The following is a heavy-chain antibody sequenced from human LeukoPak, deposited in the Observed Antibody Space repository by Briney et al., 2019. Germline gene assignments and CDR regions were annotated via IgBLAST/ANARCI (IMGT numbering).Heavy chain of an antibody. CDR2: ISGSGGST. J-gene: IGHJ4*02. CDR3: ASGEGIAVAVPLPFDY. CDR1: GFTFSSYA. Sequence: GGSLRLSCAASGFTFSSYAMSWVRQAPGKGLEWVSAISGSGGSTYYADSVKGRFTISRDNSKNTLYLQMNSLRAEDTAVYYCASGEGIAVAVPLPFDYWGQGTLVTVSS. D-gene: IGHD6-19*01. V-gene: IGHV3-23*01.